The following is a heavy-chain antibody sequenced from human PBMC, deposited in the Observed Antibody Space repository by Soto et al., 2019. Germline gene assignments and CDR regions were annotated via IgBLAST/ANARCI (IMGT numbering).Heavy chain of an antibody. CDR2: IYWDDDK. Sequence: QITLKESGPTLVRPTQTLTLTCTFSGFSLSTTGVGVGWIRQPPGKALEWLALIYWDDDKRYSPSLKSRLTITKDNSKNEVLLTMTNMDPVDTATYSCAQRLRDYGWGRERAHYFDPWGQGTLVTVSS. CDR1: GFSLSTTGVG. D-gene: IGHD3-16*01. V-gene: IGHV2-5*02. CDR3: AQRLRDYGWGRERAHYFDP. J-gene: IGHJ5*02.